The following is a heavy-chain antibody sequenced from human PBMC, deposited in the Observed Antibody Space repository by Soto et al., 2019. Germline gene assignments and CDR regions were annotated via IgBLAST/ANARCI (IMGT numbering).Heavy chain of an antibody. CDR3: ARQASGYYYGWFDP. CDR1: GGSILDSTYY. J-gene: IGHJ5*02. Sequence: QLLLQESGPGLVKPSETLSLTCTVSGGSILDSTYYWAWIRQSPGKGLEWIGTIFYSGGTLYTPSLXXXVXXSVTTSNKQFSLKLSSVTAADTAVYYCARQASGYYYGWFDPWGQGTLVTVSS. CDR2: IFYSGGT. V-gene: IGHV4-39*01. D-gene: IGHD3-22*01.